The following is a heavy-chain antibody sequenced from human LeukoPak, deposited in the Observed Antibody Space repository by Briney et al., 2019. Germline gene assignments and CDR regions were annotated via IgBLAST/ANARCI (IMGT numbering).Heavy chain of an antibody. V-gene: IGHV4-31*03. J-gene: IGHJ4*02. Sequence: PSETLSLTCTVSGGSISSGGYYWSWIRQHPGKGLEWIGYIYYSGSTYYNPSLKSRVTISVDTSKNQFSLKLSSVTAADTAVYYCAREEATPQGGDYWGQGTLVTVSS. D-gene: IGHD5-12*01. CDR3: AREEATPQGGDY. CDR2: IYYSGST. CDR1: GGSISSGGYY.